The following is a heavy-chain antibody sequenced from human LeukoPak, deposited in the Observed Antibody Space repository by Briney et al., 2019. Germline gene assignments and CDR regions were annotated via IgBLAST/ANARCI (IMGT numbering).Heavy chain of an antibody. V-gene: IGHV4-61*08. D-gene: IGHD2-8*01. J-gene: IGHJ5*02. CDR1: GGSISSGGYY. CDR2: IYNSESA. CDR3: ARRSMFCTYGVCTPRGSWFDP. Sequence: PSETLSLTCTVSGGSISSGGYYWSWIRQPAGKGLEWIGYIYNSESANYNPSLKSRVTISIDTSKNQFSLKLSSVTAADTAVYYCARRSMFCTYGVCTPRGSWFDPWGQGALVTVSS.